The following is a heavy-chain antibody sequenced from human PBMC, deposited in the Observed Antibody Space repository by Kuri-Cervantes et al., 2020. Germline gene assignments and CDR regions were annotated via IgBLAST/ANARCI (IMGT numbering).Heavy chain of an antibody. Sequence: ESLKISCTVSGCSISSYYWSWIRQPPGKGLEWIGYIYYSGSTNYNPSLKSRVTISVDTSKNQFSLKLSPVTAANTAVYYCARSTYYQLLTNETFDYWGQGTLVTVSS. D-gene: IGHD2-2*01. CDR1: GCSISSYY. J-gene: IGHJ4*02. V-gene: IGHV4-59*01. CDR2: IYYSGST. CDR3: ARSTYYQLLTNETFDY.